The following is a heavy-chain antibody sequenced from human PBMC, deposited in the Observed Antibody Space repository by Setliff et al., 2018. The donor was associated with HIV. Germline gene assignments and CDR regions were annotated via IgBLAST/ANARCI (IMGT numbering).Heavy chain of an antibody. V-gene: IGHV4-39*07. D-gene: IGHD1-26*01. CDR3: AKTSVGATGLYAFDI. Sequence: SETLSLTCTVSGGSLSSNCDHWGWIRQPPGKGLEWIGGISHRGNTYYHPSLQSRVTISLDLSKNQFSLKVKSVTAADTAVYYCAKTSVGATGLYAFDIWGQGTMVTVSS. J-gene: IGHJ3*02. CDR2: ISHRGNT. CDR1: GGSLSSNCDH.